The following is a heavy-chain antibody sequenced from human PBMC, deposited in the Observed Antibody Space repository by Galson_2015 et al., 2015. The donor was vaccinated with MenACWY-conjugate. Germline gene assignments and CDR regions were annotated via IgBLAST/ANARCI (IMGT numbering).Heavy chain of an antibody. D-gene: IGHD6-13*01. CDR1: GYTFTFHD. CDR2: MNPNSGNT. V-gene: IGHV1-8*01. Sequence: SVKVSCKASGYTFTFHDMSWVRQATGQGLECLGWMNPNSGNTGYAQKFQGRVTMTRDTSVSTTYMELNRLTPDDTAVYYCARGPLRAAGDSFDSWGQGTLVTVS. J-gene: IGHJ4*02. CDR3: ARGPLRAAGDSFDS.